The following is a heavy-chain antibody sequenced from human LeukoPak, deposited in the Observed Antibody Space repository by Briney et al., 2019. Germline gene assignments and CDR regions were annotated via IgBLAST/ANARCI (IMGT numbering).Heavy chain of an antibody. D-gene: IGHD4-11*01. V-gene: IGHV3-30*02. CDR2: VRYDGYNK. CDR1: GFNFRSYG. J-gene: IGHJ4*02. CDR3: AKGYSDYFDY. Sequence: PGGSLRLSCAASGFNFRSYGIQWVRQAPGRGLEWVAFVRYDGYNKYYGDFVKGRFTISRDNSKNTLYLQMDSLRAEDTAVYYCAKGYSDYFDYWGQGTLVTVSS.